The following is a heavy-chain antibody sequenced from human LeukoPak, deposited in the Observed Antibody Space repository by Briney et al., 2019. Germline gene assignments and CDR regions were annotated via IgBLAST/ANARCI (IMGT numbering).Heavy chain of an antibody. CDR2: ITNSGDNT. CDR1: GFTFRIYA. D-gene: IGHD6-13*01. CDR3: AAGGAPGRFDY. J-gene: IGHJ4*02. V-gene: IGHV3-23*01. Sequence: PGGSLRLSCAVSGFTFRIYAMSWVRQAPGRGLEWVSTITNSGDNTFYADSVKGRFTISRDFAKISLFLQMNSLRVEDTAVYYCAAGGAPGRFDYWGRGAPVTVSS.